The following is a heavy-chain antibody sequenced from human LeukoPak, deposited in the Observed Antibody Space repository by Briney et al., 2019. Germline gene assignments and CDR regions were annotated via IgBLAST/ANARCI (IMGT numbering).Heavy chain of an antibody. CDR3: ARVAEYDFWSGYSDY. J-gene: IGHJ4*02. Sequence: GGSLRLSCAASGFTLSSYSMKWVRQARGKGREGVSSISSSRSYIYYADSVKGRFTISRDNAKNSLYLQMNSLRAEDTAVYYCARVAEYDFWSGYSDYWGQGTLVTVSS. V-gene: IGHV3-21*01. D-gene: IGHD3-3*01. CDR1: GFTLSSYS. CDR2: ISSSRSYI.